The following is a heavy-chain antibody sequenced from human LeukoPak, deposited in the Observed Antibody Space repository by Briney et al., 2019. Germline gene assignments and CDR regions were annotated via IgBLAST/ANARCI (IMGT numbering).Heavy chain of an antibody. V-gene: IGHV3-33*01. J-gene: IGHJ5*02. CDR2: LWPDGITT. CDR3: ARGGGSGTFPHYFDV. D-gene: IGHD3-10*01. Sequence: PGRTLRLSRAASGFSVSKNGIHWVSQAPGKGLEWVAVLWPDGITTRYADSVEGRFTMSRDNSKNTVYVHMNSLRAGYTAVYCCARGGGSGTFPHYFDVWGGGILVTVSS. CDR1: GFSVSKNG.